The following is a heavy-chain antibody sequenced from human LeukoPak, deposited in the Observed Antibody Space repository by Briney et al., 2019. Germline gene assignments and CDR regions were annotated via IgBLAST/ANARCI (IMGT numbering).Heavy chain of an antibody. D-gene: IGHD6-13*01. CDR2: ISSSSSYI. CDR1: GFTLSSYS. Sequence: PGGSLRLSCAASGFTLSSYSMNWVRQAPGKGLEWVSFISSSSSYIYYADSVKGRFTISRDNAKNSLYLQMNSLRAEDTAVYYCARDRGIASDYWGQGTLVTVSS. V-gene: IGHV3-21*01. CDR3: ARDRGIASDY. J-gene: IGHJ4*02.